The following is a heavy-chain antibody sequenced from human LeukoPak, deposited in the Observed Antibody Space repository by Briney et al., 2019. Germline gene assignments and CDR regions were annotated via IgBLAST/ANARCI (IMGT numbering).Heavy chain of an antibody. CDR2: MNPNSGNT. CDR1: GYTFTSYD. J-gene: IGHJ5*02. Sequence: ASVKVSCKASGYTFTSYDINWVRQATGQGLEWMGWMNPNSGNTGYAQKFQGRVTMTRNTSISTAYMELSSLRSEDTAAYYCARGRIARNWFDPWGQGTLVTVSS. V-gene: IGHV1-8*01. D-gene: IGHD2-15*01. CDR3: ARGRIARNWFDP.